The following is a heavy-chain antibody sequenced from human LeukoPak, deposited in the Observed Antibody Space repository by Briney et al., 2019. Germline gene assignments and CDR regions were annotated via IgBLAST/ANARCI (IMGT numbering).Heavy chain of an antibody. CDR1: GYTFTSYG. V-gene: IGHV1-18*01. J-gene: IGHJ5*02. CDR3: ARDPSYSSGWHGPCDP. Sequence: ASVKVSCKASGYTFTSYGISCGRQAPGQGLGWMGWISAYNGNTQHAQKLQGRVTMTTDTSTSTAYMELRSLRSDDTAVYYCARDPSYSSGWHGPCDPWGQGTGVTVST. CDR2: ISAYNGNT. D-gene: IGHD6-19*01.